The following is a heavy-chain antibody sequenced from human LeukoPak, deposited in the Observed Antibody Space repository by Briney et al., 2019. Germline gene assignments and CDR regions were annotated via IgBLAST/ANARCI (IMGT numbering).Heavy chain of an antibody. Sequence: SETLSLTCVVSGYSISSGYQWAWIRQSPGKGLEWIGSIYHSGSAHYNPSLKSRVTISVETSKNQFSLKLSSVTAADTAVYYCARGSGVRGVPLYYWGQGTLVTVSS. J-gene: IGHJ4*02. D-gene: IGHD3-10*01. CDR3: ARGSGVRGVPLYY. CDR1: GYSISSGYQ. CDR2: IYHSGSA. V-gene: IGHV4-38-2*01.